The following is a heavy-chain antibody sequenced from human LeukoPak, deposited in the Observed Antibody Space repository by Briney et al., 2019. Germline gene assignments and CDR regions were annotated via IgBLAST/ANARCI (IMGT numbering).Heavy chain of an antibody. Sequence: GSLRLSCAASGFTFSSYSMNWVRQSPGKGLEWIGSIYYSGSTYYNPSLKSRITMSVDTSKNQFSLRLSSVTAADTAVYYCARDEYTYGGRTHPYFFDYWGQGTLVTVSS. CDR1: GFTFSSYS. J-gene: IGHJ4*02. D-gene: IGHD5-18*01. V-gene: IGHV4-39*07. CDR3: ARDEYTYGGRTHPYFFDY. CDR2: IYYSGST.